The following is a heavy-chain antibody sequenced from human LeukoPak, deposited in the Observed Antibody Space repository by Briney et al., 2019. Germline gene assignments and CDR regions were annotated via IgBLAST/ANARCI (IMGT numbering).Heavy chain of an antibody. J-gene: IGHJ5*02. CDR3: VRAEREWSPTAEYNWFDP. CDR1: GSSISSGGYY. Sequence: SETLSLSCTVSGSSISSGGYYWSWIRQPPGKGLEWIGYIYHSGSTYYNPSLKSRVTISVDRSKNQFSLKLSSVTAADTAVYYCVRAEREWSPTAEYNWFDPWGQGTLVTVSS. D-gene: IGHD3-3*01. CDR2: IYHSGST. V-gene: IGHV4-30-2*01.